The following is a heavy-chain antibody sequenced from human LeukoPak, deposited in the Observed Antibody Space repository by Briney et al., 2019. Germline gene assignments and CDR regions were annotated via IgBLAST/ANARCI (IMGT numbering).Heavy chain of an antibody. D-gene: IGHD3-16*01. CDR1: GFTFSSYA. J-gene: IGHJ5*02. Sequence: VGSLRLSCVASGFTFSSYAMSWVRQAPGRGLEWVSAISGSGGSTEYADSVKGRFTISRDNSKTTLNLQMNSLRAEDTAVYFCAKGGQDYDYVWGSYFDPWGQGTLVTVSS. CDR2: ISGSGGST. CDR3: AKGGQDYDYVWGSYFDP. V-gene: IGHV3-23*01.